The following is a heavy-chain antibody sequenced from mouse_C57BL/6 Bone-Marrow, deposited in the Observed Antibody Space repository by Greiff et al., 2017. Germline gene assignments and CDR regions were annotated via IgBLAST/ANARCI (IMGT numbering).Heavy chain of an antibody. J-gene: IGHJ2*01. CDR1: GFTFSDYG. CDR3: AIWSYFDY. V-gene: IGHV5-17*01. D-gene: IGHD1-1*02. CDR2: ISSGSSTI. Sequence: EVKLMESGGGLVKPGGSLKLSCAASGFTFSDYGMHWVRQAPEKGLEWVAYISSGSSTIYYADTVKGRFTISRDNAKNTLFLQMTSLRSEDTAMYYCAIWSYFDYWGQGTTLTVSS.